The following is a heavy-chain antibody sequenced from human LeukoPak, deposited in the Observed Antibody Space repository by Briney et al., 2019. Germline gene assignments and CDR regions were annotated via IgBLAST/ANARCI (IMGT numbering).Heavy chain of an antibody. D-gene: IGHD6-19*01. J-gene: IGHJ4*02. V-gene: IGHV1-69*13. CDR2: IIPIFGTA. CDR1: GGTFSSYA. Sequence: SVTVSCTASGGTFSSYAISWVRQAPGQGLEWMGGIIPIFGTANYAQKFQGRVTITADESTSTAYMELSSLRSEDTAVYYCARPGIAVAGTRGYGYWGQGTLVTVSS. CDR3: ARPGIAVAGTRGYGY.